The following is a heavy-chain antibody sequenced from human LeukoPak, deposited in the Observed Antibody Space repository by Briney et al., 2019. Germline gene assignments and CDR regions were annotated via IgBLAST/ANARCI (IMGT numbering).Heavy chain of an antibody. V-gene: IGHV1-46*01. CDR2: INPSGGST. D-gene: IGHD3-9*01. CDR3: ARNLGILTGNWFDP. CDR1: GYTFTSHY. J-gene: IGHJ5*02. Sequence: ASVKVSCKASGYTFTSHYMHWVRQAPEQGLEWMGIINPSGGSTSYAQKFQGRVTMTRDMSTRTDYMELSSLRYEDTAVYYCARNLGILTGNWFDPWGQGTLVTVSS.